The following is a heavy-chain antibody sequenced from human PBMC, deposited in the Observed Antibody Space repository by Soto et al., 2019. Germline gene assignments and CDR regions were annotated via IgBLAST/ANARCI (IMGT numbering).Heavy chain of an antibody. CDR1: GFSLSSSGAG. CDR3: SHLDLRGFSDYTHWWDV. CDR2: IYWNDEI. D-gene: IGHD4-17*01. Sequence: ESGPTLVNPTQTLTLTCSFTGFSLSSSGAGGGWFRQSPGKALEWHALIYWNDEIRYSPSLATRPTITKDTSKDQVVLTLTNLGPVDTATYYYSHLDLRGFSDYTHWWDVWGQGTTVTVSS. J-gene: IGHJ6*02. V-gene: IGHV2-5*01.